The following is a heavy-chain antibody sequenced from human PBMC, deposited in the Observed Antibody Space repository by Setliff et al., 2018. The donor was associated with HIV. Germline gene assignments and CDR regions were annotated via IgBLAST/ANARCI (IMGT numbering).Heavy chain of an antibody. CDR1: AGSRISSSYY. Sequence: PSETLSLTCTVSAGSRISSSYYYVWIRQPPGKGLEWIGDVYYSGTTYYNASLKSRVTIPVDRSKNQFSLMMSSVTAADTAVSYWATRGGGLFPYYSIDCWGQGILVTVSS. CDR2: VYYSGTT. CDR3: ATRGGGLFPYYSIDC. J-gene: IGHJ4*02. D-gene: IGHD2-15*01. V-gene: IGHV4-39*01.